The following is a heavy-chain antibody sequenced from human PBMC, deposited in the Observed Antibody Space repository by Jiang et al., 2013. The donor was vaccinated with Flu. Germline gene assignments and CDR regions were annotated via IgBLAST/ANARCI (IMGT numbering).Heavy chain of an antibody. Sequence: GSGLVKPSGTLSLTCAVSGGSISSSNWWSWVRQPPGKGLEWIGEIYHSGSTNYNPSLKSRVTISVDKSKNQFSLKLSSVTAADTAVYYCARVQQLVQGYGMDVWGQGTTVTVSS. CDR2: IYHSGST. CDR3: ARVQQLVQGYGMDV. D-gene: IGHD6-6*01. J-gene: IGHJ6*02. CDR1: GGSISSSNW. V-gene: IGHV4-4*02.